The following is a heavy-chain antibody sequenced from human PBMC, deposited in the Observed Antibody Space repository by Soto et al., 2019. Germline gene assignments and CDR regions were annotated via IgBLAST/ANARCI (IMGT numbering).Heavy chain of an antibody. CDR1: GDTCSSYA. J-gene: IGHJ6*01. D-gene: IGHD3-9*01. Sequence: GYLRLPCAASGDTCSSYAMSWVRKAPGKRLEWVSAISGSGGSPYYADSVKGRFTIPRDNSKNTLYLYMSSRSAGDTDVYYCAKFHFIHYVILSGYCCNYYYYGMYFCGRGSTVTGSS. CDR3: AKFHFIHYVILSGYCCNYYYYGMYF. CDR2: ISGSGGSP. V-gene: IGHV3-23*01.